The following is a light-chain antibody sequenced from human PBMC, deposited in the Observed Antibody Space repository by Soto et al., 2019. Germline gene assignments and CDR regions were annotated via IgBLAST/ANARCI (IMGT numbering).Light chain of an antibody. V-gene: IGLV1-44*01. CDR3: AAWDDSLNVYV. CDR1: SSSIGSNS. CDR2: TNN. J-gene: IGLJ1*01. Sequence: QSVLTQPPSASGTPGQRVTISCSGSSSSIGSNSVNWYQQLPRTAPKVLIYTNNQRPSGVPDLFSGSKSGTSASLAISGLQSEDEADYYCAAWDDSLNVYVFGTGTKLTVL.